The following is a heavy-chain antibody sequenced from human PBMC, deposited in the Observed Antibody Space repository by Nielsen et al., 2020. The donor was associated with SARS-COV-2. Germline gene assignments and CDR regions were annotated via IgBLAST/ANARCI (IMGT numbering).Heavy chain of an antibody. CDR1: GFTFSSYD. J-gene: IGHJ4*02. CDR3: ARDVSGNYSPVDY. D-gene: IGHD1-26*01. CDR2: ISYDERDE. V-gene: IGHV3-30*03. Sequence: GGSLRLSCAASGFTFSSYDMHWVRQAPGKGLEWVAIISYDERDEYYADSVKGRFTISRDNSKDTLYLQMNSLTPEDTAVYYCARDVSGNYSPVDYWGQGTLVIVSS.